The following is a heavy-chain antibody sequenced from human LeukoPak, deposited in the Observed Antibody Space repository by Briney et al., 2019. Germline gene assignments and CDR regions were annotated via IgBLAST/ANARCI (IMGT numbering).Heavy chain of an antibody. CDR3: ARGVSWASRVVAATLGDMDV. CDR1: GGSVSSGSYY. Sequence: PSETLSLTCTVSGGSVSSGSYYWSWIRQPPGKGLEWIGYIYYSGSTNYNPSLKSRVTISVDTSKNQFSLKLSSVTAADTAVYYCARGVSWASRVVAATLGDMDVWGKGTTVTVSS. V-gene: IGHV4-61*01. J-gene: IGHJ6*04. D-gene: IGHD2-15*01. CDR2: IYYSGST.